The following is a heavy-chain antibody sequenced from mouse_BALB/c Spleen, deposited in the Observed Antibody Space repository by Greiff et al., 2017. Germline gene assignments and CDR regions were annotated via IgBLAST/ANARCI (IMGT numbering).Heavy chain of an antibody. J-gene: IGHJ4*01. V-gene: IGHV1-87*01. CDR1: GYTFTSYW. D-gene: IGHD3-1*01. CDR3: ARGKEQLGLREGAMDY. CDR2: IYPGDGDT. Sequence: QVQLQQSGAELARPGASVKLSCKASGYTFTSYWMQWVKQRPGQGLEWIGAIYPGDGDTRYTQKFKGKATLTADKSSSTAYMQLSSLASEDSAVYYCARGKEQLGLREGAMDYWGQGTSVTVSS.